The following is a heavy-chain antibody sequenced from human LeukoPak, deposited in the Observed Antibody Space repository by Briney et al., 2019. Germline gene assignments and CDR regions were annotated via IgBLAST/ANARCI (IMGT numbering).Heavy chain of an antibody. J-gene: IGHJ6*02. CDR1: GGSISSGGYS. Sequence: PSETLSLTCAVSGGSISSGGYSWSWIRQPPGKGLEWIGYIYHSGSTYYNPSLKSRVTISVDRSKNQFSLKLSSVTAADTAVYYCARPDWGRYGMDVWGQGTTVTVSS. CDR3: ARPDWGRYGMDV. CDR2: IYHSGST. D-gene: IGHD7-27*01. V-gene: IGHV4-30-2*01.